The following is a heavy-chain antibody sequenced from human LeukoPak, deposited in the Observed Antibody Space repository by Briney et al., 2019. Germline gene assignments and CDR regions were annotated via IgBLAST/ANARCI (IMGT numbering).Heavy chain of an antibody. CDR1: GFTFSSYA. J-gene: IGHJ4*02. CDR2: ISGSGGST. CDR3: AKVGSVRLGYSYGYPKKYYFDY. Sequence: GGSLRLSFAASGFTFSSYAMSWVRQAPGKGLEWVSAISGSGGSTYYADSVKGRFTISRDNSKNTLYLQMNSLRAEDTAVYYCAKVGSVRLGYSYGYPKKYYFDYWGQGTLVTVSS. D-gene: IGHD5-18*01. V-gene: IGHV3-23*01.